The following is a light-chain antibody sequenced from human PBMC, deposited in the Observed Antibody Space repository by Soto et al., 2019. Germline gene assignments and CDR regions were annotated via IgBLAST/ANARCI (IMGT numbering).Light chain of an antibody. V-gene: IGLV2-8*01. CDR3: SSYAGFNVV. CDR1: SSDVGGYNY. CDR2: EVS. J-gene: IGLJ2*01. Sequence: QSALTQPPSAAGSPGQSVTLSCTGTSSDVGGYNYVSWYQQHPGKAPKLMIYEVSERPSGVPDRFSGSKSGNTASLTVSGLQAEDEADYYCSSYAGFNVVFGGGTKLTVL.